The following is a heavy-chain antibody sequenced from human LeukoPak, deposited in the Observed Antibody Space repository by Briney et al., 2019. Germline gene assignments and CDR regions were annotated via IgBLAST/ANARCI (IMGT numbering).Heavy chain of an antibody. J-gene: IGHJ4*02. CDR3: AKRGYSYGDFDY. Sequence: ASVKVSCKASGYTFTSYGIHWVRQATGQGLEWMGWVNPNSGNTGYAQKFQGRVIMTRNTSISTAYMEVSSLRSEDTAVYYCAKRGYSYGDFDYWGQGTLVTVSS. V-gene: IGHV1-8*01. D-gene: IGHD5-18*01. CDR2: VNPNSGNT. CDR1: GYTFTSYG.